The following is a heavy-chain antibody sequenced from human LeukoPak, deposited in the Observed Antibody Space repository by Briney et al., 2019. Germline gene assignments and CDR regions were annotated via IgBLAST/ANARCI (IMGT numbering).Heavy chain of an antibody. J-gene: IGHJ4*02. CDR2: INPNSGGT. V-gene: IGHV1-2*02. CDR3: ARSRVGAIALDY. Sequence: ASVKVSCKASGYTFTGYYMHWVRQAPGQGLERMGWINPNSGGTNYAQKFQGRVTMTRDTSISTAYMELSRLRSDDTAVYYCARSRVGAIALDYWGQGTLVTVSS. D-gene: IGHD1-26*01. CDR1: GYTFTGYY.